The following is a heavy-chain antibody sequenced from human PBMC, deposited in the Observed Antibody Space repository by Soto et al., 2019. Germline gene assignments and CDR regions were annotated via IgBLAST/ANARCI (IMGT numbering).Heavy chain of an antibody. CDR1: GFTFSSSA. CDR3: AKSLDINWKNWFDP. V-gene: IGHV3-23*01. CDR2: ISGSDGRT. J-gene: IGHJ5*02. Sequence: EVQILESGGGLVQPEGSLRLSCAASGFTFSSSAMNWVRQAPGKGLEWVSVISGSDGRTYYADSVKGRFTISRDNSKNTLYLDINSLRAEDTAVYYCAKSLDINWKNWFDPWGQGTLVTVSS. D-gene: IGHD1-1*01.